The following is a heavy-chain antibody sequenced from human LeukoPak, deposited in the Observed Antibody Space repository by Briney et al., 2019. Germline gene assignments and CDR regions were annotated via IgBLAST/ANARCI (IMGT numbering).Heavy chain of an antibody. CDR1: GYTFTSYG. D-gene: IGHD2-21*02. CDR2: IYSYNDKT. J-gene: IGHJ4*02. CDR3: ARDHYHKIHSVMVTAPDY. Sequence: ASVKVSCKASGYTFTSYGIGWVRQAPGQGLEWMGWIYSYNDKTTYAQNFQGRVTMTRDTSTSTVYMELSSLRSEDTAVYYCARDHYHKIHSVMVTAPDYWGQGTLVIVSS. V-gene: IGHV1-18*01.